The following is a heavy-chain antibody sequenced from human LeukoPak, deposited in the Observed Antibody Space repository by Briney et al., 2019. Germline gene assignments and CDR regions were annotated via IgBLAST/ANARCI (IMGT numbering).Heavy chain of an antibody. CDR2: VSYDGSNK. V-gene: IGHV3-30*18. CDR3: AKDRRWLITFDPGY. Sequence: PGGSLRLSCAASGFSFSSYGMHWVRQAPGKGLEWVAIVSYDGSNKYYADSVKGRFTISRDNSKNTVSLQMSTLRAEDTAIYYCAKDRRWLITFDPGYWGQGTLVTVSS. CDR1: GFSFSSYG. J-gene: IGHJ4*02. D-gene: IGHD3-16*01.